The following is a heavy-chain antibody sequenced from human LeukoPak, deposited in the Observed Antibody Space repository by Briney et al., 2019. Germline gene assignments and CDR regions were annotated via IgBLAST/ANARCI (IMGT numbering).Heavy chain of an antibody. J-gene: IGHJ4*02. CDR3: TRDFAFQQFDY. CDR1: GGSISSHY. CDR2: INQDGSTK. Sequence: PSETLSLTCTVSGGSISSHYWSWIRQPPGKGLEWLANINQDGSTKNYVDAVEGRFTISRDNAKNSLYLQMNSLRAEDTAVYYCTRDFAFQQFDYWGQGTLVTVSS. D-gene: IGHD1/OR15-1a*01. V-gene: IGHV3-7*01.